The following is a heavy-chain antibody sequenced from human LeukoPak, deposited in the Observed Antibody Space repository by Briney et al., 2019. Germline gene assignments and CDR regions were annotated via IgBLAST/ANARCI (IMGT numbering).Heavy chain of an antibody. CDR3: ARGLPGAMGHVQGWVDP. D-gene: IGHD2-2*01. CDR2: IIPIFGTA. CDR1: GGTFSSYA. Sequence: GSSVKVSCKASGGTFSSYAISWVRQAPGQGLEWMGRIIPIFGTANYAQKFQGRVTITTDESTSTAYMELSSLRSEDTAVYYCARGLPGAMGHVQGWVDPWGQGTLVTVSS. V-gene: IGHV1-69*05. J-gene: IGHJ5*02.